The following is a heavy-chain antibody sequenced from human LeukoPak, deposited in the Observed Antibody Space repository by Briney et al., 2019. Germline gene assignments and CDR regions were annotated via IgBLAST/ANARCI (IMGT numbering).Heavy chain of an antibody. CDR1: GFMVSSNY. CDR2: IYSGGST. V-gene: IGHV3-53*01. J-gene: IGHJ3*02. CDR3: ARGKDDAFDI. Sequence: PGGSLRLSCAASGFMVSSNYMSWVRQAPGKGLEWVSVIYSGGSTYYADSVKGRFTISRDNSKNTLYLQMNSLGAEDTAMYYCARGKDDAFDIWGQGTMVTVSS.